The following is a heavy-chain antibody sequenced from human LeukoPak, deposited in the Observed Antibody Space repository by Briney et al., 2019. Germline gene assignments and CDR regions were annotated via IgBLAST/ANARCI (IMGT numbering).Heavy chain of an antibody. CDR2: ITNSGSTI. V-gene: IGHV3-11*01. CDR3: ARGSRYYYGSGSYPFDY. D-gene: IGHD3-10*01. Sequence: GGSLRLSCAASGFTFSDYYMSWIRQAPGKGLQWVSYITNSGSTIYYADSVKGRFTISRDNAKKSLYLQMNNPRAEDTAVYYCARGSRYYYGSGSYPFDYWGQGTLVTVSS. J-gene: IGHJ4*02. CDR1: GFTFSDYY.